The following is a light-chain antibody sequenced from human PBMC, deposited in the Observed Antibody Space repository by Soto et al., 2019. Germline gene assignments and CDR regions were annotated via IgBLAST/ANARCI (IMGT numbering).Light chain of an antibody. CDR3: QQYNNWWT. CDR2: GSS. Sequence: EIVMTQSPATLSVSPGERATLSCRASQSVSNNLAWYQKKPDQDPRLLIYGSSTRATGIPDRFSGSGSGTEFTLAISSLQSEDFAVYYCQQYNNWWTFGQGTRVEIK. CDR1: QSVSNN. V-gene: IGKV3-15*01. J-gene: IGKJ1*01.